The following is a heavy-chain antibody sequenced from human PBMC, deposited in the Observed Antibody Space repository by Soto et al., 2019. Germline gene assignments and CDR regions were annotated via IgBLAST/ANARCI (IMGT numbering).Heavy chain of an antibody. V-gene: IGHV3-21*01. J-gene: IGHJ4*02. D-gene: IGHD3-22*01. CDR2: VTSSISSM. CDR3: AREADFASSGYVLDY. Sequence: GGSLRLSCAASGFTFNRYSMNWVRQAPGKGLEWVSSVTSSISSMLYADSVKGRFTISRDDAKDSLFLQMNSLRADDTAVYYCAREADFASSGYVLDYWGQGTLVTVSS. CDR1: GFTFNRYS.